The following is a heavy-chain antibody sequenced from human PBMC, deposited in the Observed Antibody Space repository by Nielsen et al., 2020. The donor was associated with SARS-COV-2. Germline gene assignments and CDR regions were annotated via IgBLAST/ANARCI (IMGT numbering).Heavy chain of an antibody. D-gene: IGHD3-10*01. CDR2: IGAGGDNI. CDR1: GFTFSRHA. CDR3: ATQADGYKSPYDY. Sequence: GESLKIPCAASGFTFSRHAMNWVRQAPGKGLEWVSIIGAGGDNIYYADSVKGRFTISRDNSKNTLYLQNNSLRADDTAVYYCATQADGYKSPYDYWGQGTLVTVSS. V-gene: IGHV3-23*01. J-gene: IGHJ4*02.